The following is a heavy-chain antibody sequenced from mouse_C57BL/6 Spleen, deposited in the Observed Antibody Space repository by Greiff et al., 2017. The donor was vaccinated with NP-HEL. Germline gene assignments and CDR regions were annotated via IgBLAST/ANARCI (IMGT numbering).Heavy chain of an antibody. D-gene: IGHD1-1*01. Sequence: DVMLVESGEGLVKPGGSLKLSCAASGFTFSSYAMSWVRQTPEKRLEWVAYISSGGDYIYYADTVKGRFTISRDNARNTLYLQMSSLKSEDTAMYYCTRGSSYYFDYWGQGTTLTVSS. CDR2: ISSGGDYI. J-gene: IGHJ2*01. V-gene: IGHV5-9-1*02. CDR1: GFTFSSYA. CDR3: TRGSSYYFDY.